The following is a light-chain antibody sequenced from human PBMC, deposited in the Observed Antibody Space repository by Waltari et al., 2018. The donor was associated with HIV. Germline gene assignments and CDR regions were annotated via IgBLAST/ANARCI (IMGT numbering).Light chain of an antibody. CDR2: DVI. J-gene: IGLJ3*02. CDR1: SSDIGGYDS. Sequence: HSALTQPASVSGSPGQSITIPCSGTSSDIGGYDSVSWYQQHPGKAPKLIIYDVINLPSGVSYRFSGSKSGNTASLTISGLQAEDEADYYCSSYTSSNTLWVFGGGTKLTVL. V-gene: IGLV2-14*03. CDR3: SSYTSSNTLWV.